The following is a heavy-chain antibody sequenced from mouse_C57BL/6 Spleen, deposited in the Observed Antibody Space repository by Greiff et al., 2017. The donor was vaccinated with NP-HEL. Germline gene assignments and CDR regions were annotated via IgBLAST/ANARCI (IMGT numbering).Heavy chain of an antibody. CDR2: INPSTGGT. J-gene: IGHJ3*01. D-gene: IGHD3-2*02. CDR1: GYTFTGYY. V-gene: IGHV1-42*01. CDR3: ARRDIDSTRYWFAY. Sequence: VQLQESGAELVKPGASVKLSCKASGYTFTGYYMNWVKQSPEKSLEWIGEINPSTGGTTYNQKFKGKATLTVDKSSSTAYLQLRSLTSEDSAVYYCARRDIDSTRYWFAYWGQGTPVTVSA.